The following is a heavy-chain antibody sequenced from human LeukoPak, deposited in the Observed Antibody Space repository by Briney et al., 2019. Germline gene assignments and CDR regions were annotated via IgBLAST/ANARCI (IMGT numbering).Heavy chain of an antibody. J-gene: IGHJ4*02. CDR2: ITNSGDNT. Sequence: PGGSLRLSCAASGFTFSSYAMSWVRQAPGKGLEWVSAITNSGDNTYYADSVKGRFTISRDNSKNSLYLLMNSLRAEDTAVYYCARAAYNSSPDYWGQGTLVTVSS. V-gene: IGHV3-23*01. CDR3: ARAAYNSSPDY. CDR1: GFTFSSYA. D-gene: IGHD6-6*01.